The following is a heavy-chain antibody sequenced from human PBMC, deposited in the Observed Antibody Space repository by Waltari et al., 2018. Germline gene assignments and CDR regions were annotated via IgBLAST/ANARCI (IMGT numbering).Heavy chain of an antibody. Sequence: EVQLVETGGGLIQPGGSLRLSCAASGFTVSSNYMSWVRQAPGKGLEWVSVIYSGGSTYYADSLKGRFTISRDNSKNTLYLQMNSLRAEDTAVYYCARYGDPTYYYYYMDVWGKGTTVTVSS. J-gene: IGHJ6*03. CDR1: GFTVSSNY. CDR3: ARYGDPTYYYYYMDV. CDR2: IYSGGST. D-gene: IGHD4-17*01. V-gene: IGHV3-53*02.